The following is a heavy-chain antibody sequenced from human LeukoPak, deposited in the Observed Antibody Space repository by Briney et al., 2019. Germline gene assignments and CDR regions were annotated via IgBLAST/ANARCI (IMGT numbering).Heavy chain of an antibody. J-gene: IGHJ5*02. CDR1: GFSLSTRGVG. D-gene: IGHD5-18*01. CDR2: IYWDDDK. CDR3: AHKLGVRYGPREFGWFDP. Sequence: SGPTLVKPTQTLTLTCTFSGFSLSTRGVGVGWIRQPPGMALEWLALIYWDDDKRYSPSLKSRLTITKDTSKNQVVLTMTNMDPVDTATYYCAHKLGVRYGPREFGWFDPWGQGTLVTVSS. V-gene: IGHV2-5*02.